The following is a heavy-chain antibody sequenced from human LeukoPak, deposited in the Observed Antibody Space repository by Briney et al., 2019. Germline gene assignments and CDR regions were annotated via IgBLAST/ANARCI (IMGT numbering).Heavy chain of an antibody. CDR2: INPNSGGT. V-gene: IGHV1-2*02. Sequence: ASVKVSCKASGYTFTGYYMHWVRQAPGQGLEWMGWINPNSGGTNYAQKFQGRVTMTRDTSISTAYMELSRLRSDDTAAYYCARDGPNYYYMDVWGKGTTVTVSS. CDR1: GYTFTGYY. J-gene: IGHJ6*03. CDR3: ARDGPNYYYMDV.